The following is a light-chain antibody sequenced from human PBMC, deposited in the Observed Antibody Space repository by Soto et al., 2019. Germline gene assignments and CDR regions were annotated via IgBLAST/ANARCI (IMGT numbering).Light chain of an antibody. CDR3: QQYNTWPIT. J-gene: IGKJ5*01. CDR1: QSVNNN. Sequence: IVLSQSPGTLSLSPGERVTLSCRASQSVNNNYLSWYQQKPGQAPRLLIYGASTGATGIPARFSGSGSGTEFTLTISSLQIEDFAIYYCQQYNTWPITFGQGTRLEIK. V-gene: IGKV3-15*01. CDR2: GAS.